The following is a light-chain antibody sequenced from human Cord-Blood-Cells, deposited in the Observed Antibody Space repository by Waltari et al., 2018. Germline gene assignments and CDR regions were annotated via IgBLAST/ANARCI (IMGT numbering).Light chain of an antibody. CDR1: SSNIGSTY. J-gene: IGLJ3*02. Sequence: QSVLTQPPSASGTPGQRVTISCSGSSSNIGSTYVYWYQQPPGTAPKLLIYRNNQRPSGVPDRFSGSKSGISASLAISGLRSEDEADYYCAAWDDSLSGWVFGGGTKLTVL. V-gene: IGLV1-47*01. CDR2: RNN. CDR3: AAWDDSLSGWV.